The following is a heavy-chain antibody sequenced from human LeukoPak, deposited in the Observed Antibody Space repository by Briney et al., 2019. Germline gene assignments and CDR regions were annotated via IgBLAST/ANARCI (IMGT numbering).Heavy chain of an antibody. J-gene: IGHJ5*01. D-gene: IGHD1-1*01. CDR2: VNSDESDI. V-gene: IGHV3-74*03. Sequence: QTGGSLRLSCAASGFRFSFYWMHWVRQVPGKGPVWISRVNSDESDITYADSVKGRFTISRDNAKNTLYLRMNNVRVDDTAVYYCAKEEGGAFFSGTAGFDSWGQGTVVTVSS. CDR3: AKEEGGAFFSGTAGFDS. CDR1: GFRFSFYW.